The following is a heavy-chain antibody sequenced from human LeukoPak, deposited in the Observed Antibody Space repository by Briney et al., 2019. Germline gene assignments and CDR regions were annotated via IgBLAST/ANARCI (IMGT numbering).Heavy chain of an antibody. J-gene: IGHJ4*02. CDR1: GFTFSDYY. CDR2: ISSSSSYT. D-gene: IGHD3-9*01. Sequence: GGSLRLSCAASGFTFSDYYMSWIRQAPGKGLEWVSYISSSSSYTNYADSVKGRFTISRDNAKNSLYLQVNSLRAEDTAVYYCARYYDILTGYYTSIGYWGQGTLVTVSS. V-gene: IGHV3-11*06. CDR3: ARYYDILTGYYTSIGY.